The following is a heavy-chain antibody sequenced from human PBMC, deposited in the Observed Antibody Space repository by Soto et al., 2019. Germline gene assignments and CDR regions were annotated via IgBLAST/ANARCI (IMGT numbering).Heavy chain of an antibody. CDR2: ISYDGSNK. D-gene: IGHD1-26*01. Sequence: QVQLVESGGGVVQPGRSLRLSCAASGFTFSSYAMHWARQAPGKGLEWVAVISYDGSNKYYADSVKGRFTISRDNSKNTLYLQMNSLRAEDSSVYYCARDAGAPFSYWGQRTLVTVSS. J-gene: IGHJ4*02. CDR1: GFTFSSYA. V-gene: IGHV3-30-3*01. CDR3: ARDAGAPFSY.